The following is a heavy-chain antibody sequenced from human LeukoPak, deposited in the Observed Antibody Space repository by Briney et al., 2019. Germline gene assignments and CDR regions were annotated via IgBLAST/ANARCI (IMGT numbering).Heavy chain of an antibody. J-gene: IGHJ4*02. CDR1: GFTFSNYG. Sequence: GGSLRPSCAASGFTFSNYGMDWVRQAPGKGLEWVAFIRNDGSIKYYADSVKGRFTISRDNSKNTLYLQMNSLRAEDTAVYYCTKDQPSAYFDYWGQGSLVTVSS. CDR3: TKDQPSAYFDY. D-gene: IGHD2-2*01. CDR2: IRNDGSIK. V-gene: IGHV3-30*02.